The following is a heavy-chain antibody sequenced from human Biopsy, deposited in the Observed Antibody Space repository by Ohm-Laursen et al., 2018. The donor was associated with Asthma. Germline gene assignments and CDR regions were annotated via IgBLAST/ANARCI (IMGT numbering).Heavy chain of an antibody. D-gene: IGHD2-15*01. Sequence: TLSLTCTVSGVSIRSYYWTWIRQPPGKGLEWIGNIHYSGSTYSNPSFKSRVTISVDTSKKQISLRLSSVIAAGTAVYYCAGFCSGGNCPDHWGQGTLVTVSS. CDR2: IHYSGST. J-gene: IGHJ4*02. CDR3: AGFCSGGNCPDH. V-gene: IGHV4-59*01. CDR1: GVSIRSYY.